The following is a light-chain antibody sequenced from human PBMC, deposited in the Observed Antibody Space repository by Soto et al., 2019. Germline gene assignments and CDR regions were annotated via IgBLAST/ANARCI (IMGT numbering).Light chain of an antibody. CDR3: SSYAGTWV. V-gene: IGLV2-8*01. CDR2: EVT. J-gene: IGLJ3*02. Sequence: QSAQTQPPSASGSPGQSVTISCTGTSSDVGGYVSWYQQHPGKAPKLMIYEVTKRPSGVPDRFSGSKSGNTASLTVSGLQAADEADYYCSSYAGTWVFGGGTKVTVL. CDR1: SSDVGGY.